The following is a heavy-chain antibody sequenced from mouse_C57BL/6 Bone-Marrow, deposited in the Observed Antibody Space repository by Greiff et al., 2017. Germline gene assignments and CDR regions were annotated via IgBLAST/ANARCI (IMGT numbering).Heavy chain of an antibody. D-gene: IGHD4-1*01. CDR2: SRNKANDYTT. CDR3: ARERTGTEWYFDV. Sequence: EVKLVESGGGLVQSGRSLRLSCATSGFTFSDFYMEWVRQAPGKGLEWIAASRNKANDYTTEYSASVKGRFSVSRDTSQSILYLQMNALRAEDTAIYDCARERTGTEWYFDVWGTGTTVTVSS. V-gene: IGHV7-1*01. J-gene: IGHJ1*03. CDR1: GFTFSDFY.